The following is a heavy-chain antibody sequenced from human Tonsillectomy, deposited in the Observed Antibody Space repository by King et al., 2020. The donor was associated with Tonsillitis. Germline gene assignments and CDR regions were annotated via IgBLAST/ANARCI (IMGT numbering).Heavy chain of an antibody. Sequence: VQLVESGGGLVQPGGSLRLSCAASGFTFSRYWMTWVRQAPGKGLEWVANIKADGSEKNYVDSVKGRFTISRDNAKNSLYLQMNSLRAEDTAVYYCAGRYCSIDACYAASWTSFDNWGQGTVVTVSS. CDR2: IKADGSEK. CDR3: AGRYCSIDACYAASWTSFDN. J-gene: IGHJ4*02. V-gene: IGHV3-7*01. D-gene: IGHD2-2*01. CDR1: GFTFSRYW.